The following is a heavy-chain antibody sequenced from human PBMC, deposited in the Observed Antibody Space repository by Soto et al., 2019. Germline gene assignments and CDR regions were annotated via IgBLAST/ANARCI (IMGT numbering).Heavy chain of an antibody. J-gene: IGHJ4*02. CDR2: ITPMIGTT. D-gene: IGHD3-10*01. V-gene: IGHV1-69*01. Sequence: QVHLVQSGAEVKRPGSSVRVSCRASGGTFYTYAFTWVRQAPGQGLEWMGGITPMIGTTKDAQKFHGRVTFPADESASTAYMELSNRRSDDTAVYYCARDVSVMTSVFGFWGQGTLITVSS. CDR1: GGTFYTYA. CDR3: ARDVSVMTSVFGF.